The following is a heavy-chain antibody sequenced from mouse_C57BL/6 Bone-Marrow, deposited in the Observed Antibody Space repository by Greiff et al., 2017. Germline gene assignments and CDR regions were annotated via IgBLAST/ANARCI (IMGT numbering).Heavy chain of an antibody. D-gene: IGHD3-2*02. Sequence: VQLQESGAELVRPGASVTLSCKASGYTFTDYEMHWVKQTPVHGLEWIGAIDPETGGTAYNQKFKGKDILTADKSSSTAYMELRSLTSEDSAVYYCTRDSSGGAYWGQGTLVTVSA. CDR3: TRDSSGGAY. CDR1: GYTFTDYE. CDR2: IDPETGGT. V-gene: IGHV1-15*01. J-gene: IGHJ3*01.